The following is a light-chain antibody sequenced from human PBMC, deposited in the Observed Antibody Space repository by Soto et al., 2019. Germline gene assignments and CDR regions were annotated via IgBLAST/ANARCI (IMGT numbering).Light chain of an antibody. J-gene: IGKJ5*01. CDR2: GAS. CDR1: PSVSLNY. Sequence: EHVLTKSHGTLSLSPAERATISCRASPSVSLNYLAWYQQRPGQAPRLLIYGASSRATGIPDRLSGSGSGTDFTLTISRLEPEDFAVYYCQQYGDSAITFGQGTRLEIK. CDR3: QQYGDSAIT. V-gene: IGKV3-20*01.